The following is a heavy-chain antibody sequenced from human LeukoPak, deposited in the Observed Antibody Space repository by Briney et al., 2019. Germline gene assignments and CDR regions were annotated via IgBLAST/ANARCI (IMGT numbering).Heavy chain of an antibody. CDR2: IYYSGST. CDR3: ARDRSEYQLPFDY. CDR1: GGSISSGGYY. V-gene: IGHV4-39*07. D-gene: IGHD2-2*01. Sequence: SETLSLTCTVSGGSISSGGYYWSWIRQPPGKGLEWIGSIYYSGSTYYNPSLKSRVTISVDTSKNQFSLKLSSVTAADTAVYYCARDRSEYQLPFDYWGQGTLVTVSS. J-gene: IGHJ4*02.